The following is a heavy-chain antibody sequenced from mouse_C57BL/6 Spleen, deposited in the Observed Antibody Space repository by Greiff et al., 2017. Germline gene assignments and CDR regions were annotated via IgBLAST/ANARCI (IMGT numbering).Heavy chain of an antibody. V-gene: IGHV1-22*01. D-gene: IGHD2-4*01. Sequence: EVQLVESGPELVKPGASVKMSCKASGYTFTDYNMHWVKQSHGKSLEWIGYINPNNGGTSYTQKIKGKATLTVNKSSSTAYMARRSLTSEDSAVYYCAREGYDYDYYFDYWGQGTTVTVSS. CDR2: INPNNGGT. CDR1: GYTFTDYN. CDR3: AREGYDYDYYFDY. J-gene: IGHJ2*01.